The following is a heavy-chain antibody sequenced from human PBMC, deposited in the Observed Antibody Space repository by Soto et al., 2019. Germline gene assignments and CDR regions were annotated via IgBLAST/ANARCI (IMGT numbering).Heavy chain of an antibody. D-gene: IGHD5-12*01. CDR2: INPSGGST. J-gene: IGHJ6*02. V-gene: IGHV1-46*03. Sequence: ASVKVSCKASGYTFTIYYMHWVLQAPRQGLEWMGIINPSGGSTSYAQKFQGRVTMTRHTSTSTVYMEPSSLRSEDTAVYYCARERDLRGVATSLYYYYGMDVWGQGTPVTVSS. CDR3: ARERDLRGVATSLYYYYGMDV. CDR1: GYTFTIYY.